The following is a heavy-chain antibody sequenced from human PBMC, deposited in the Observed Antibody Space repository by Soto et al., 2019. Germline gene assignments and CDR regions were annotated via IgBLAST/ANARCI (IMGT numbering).Heavy chain of an antibody. CDR1: GGSVSSYY. Sequence: SETLSLTCTVSGGSVSSYYWSWIRQSPGKGLEWIGFIYYSGSTKYKPSLKSRVTISVDTSKNQFSLKLSSVTAADTAVYYCARVGGVVISPNSSFDYWGQGTLVTVSS. D-gene: IGHD3-3*01. CDR2: IYYSGST. CDR3: ARVGGVVISPNSSFDY. V-gene: IGHV4-59*02. J-gene: IGHJ4*02.